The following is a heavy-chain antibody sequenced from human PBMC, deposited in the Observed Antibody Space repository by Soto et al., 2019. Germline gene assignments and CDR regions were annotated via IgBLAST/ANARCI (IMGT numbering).Heavy chain of an antibody. CDR1: GFTFNTSW. CDR3: VSWAGSSY. CDR2: MNQHGSEK. V-gene: IGHV3-7*05. D-gene: IGHD3-10*01. Sequence: GGSLRLSCAASGFTFNTSWMSWDRRAPGKGLEWVAHMNQHGSEKYYVDSVKGRFTISGDDAKNSLYLQMNSLGAEDTAVYYCVSWAGSSYWGQGTLVTVSS. J-gene: IGHJ4*02.